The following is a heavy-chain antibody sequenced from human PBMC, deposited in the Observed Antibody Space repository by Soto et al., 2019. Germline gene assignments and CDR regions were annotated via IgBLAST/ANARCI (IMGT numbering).Heavy chain of an antibody. CDR1: GGSISSGRYY. V-gene: IGHV4-31*03. Sequence: SETLSLTCTVSGGSISSGRYYWNWIRQHPGKGLEWIGYIYHSGNTYYNPSLKSRSSISLDTSKNQFSLKLDSVTVADTAVYYCAKATYYYDSSGYYPFDYWGQGTLVTVSS. CDR3: AKATYYYDSSGYYPFDY. D-gene: IGHD3-22*01. J-gene: IGHJ4*02. CDR2: IYHSGNT.